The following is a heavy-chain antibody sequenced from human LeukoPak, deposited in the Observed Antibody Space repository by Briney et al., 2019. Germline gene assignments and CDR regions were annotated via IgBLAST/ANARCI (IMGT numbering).Heavy chain of an antibody. CDR3: ARPLPDIVVAWCAFDI. V-gene: IGHV1-69*13. CDR1: GGTFSSYA. CDR2: IIPIFGTA. J-gene: IGHJ3*02. D-gene: IGHD2-2*01. Sequence: GASVKVSCKASGGTFSSYAISCVRQAPGQGLEWMGGIIPIFGTANYAQKFQGRVTITADESTSTAYMELSSLRSEDTAVYYCARPLPDIVVAWCAFDIWGQGTMVTVSS.